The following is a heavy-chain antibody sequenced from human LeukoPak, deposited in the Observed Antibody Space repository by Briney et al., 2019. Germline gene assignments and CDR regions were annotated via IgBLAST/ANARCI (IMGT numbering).Heavy chain of an antibody. Sequence: QTGGSLRLSCAASGFPFSNYAMTWVRQAPGRGLEWVSVISGGGTATYYADSVKGRFTISRDNSKNTLYLQMNSLGAEDTALYFCARRFTYYFDYWGQGTLVTVSS. V-gene: IGHV3-23*01. CDR3: ARRFTYYFDY. CDR1: GFPFSNYA. CDR2: ISGGGTAT. D-gene: IGHD3-16*01. J-gene: IGHJ4*02.